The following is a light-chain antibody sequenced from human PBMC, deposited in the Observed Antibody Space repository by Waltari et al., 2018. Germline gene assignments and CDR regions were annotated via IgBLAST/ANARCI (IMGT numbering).Light chain of an antibody. CDR2: DVT. J-gene: IGLJ2*01. Sequence: QSALTQPASVSGSPGRSINISCTGTNSEIGNYNYVSWYQQHPGKAPKLMIYDVTERPSGVSNRFSGSKSGNTASLTISGLQAEDEADYYCSSFTDDSTLVFGGGTELTVL. CDR3: SSFTDDSTLV. CDR1: NSEIGNYNY. V-gene: IGLV2-14*03.